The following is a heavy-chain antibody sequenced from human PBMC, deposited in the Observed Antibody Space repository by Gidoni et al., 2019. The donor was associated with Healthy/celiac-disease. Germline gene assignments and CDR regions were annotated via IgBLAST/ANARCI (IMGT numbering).Heavy chain of an antibody. J-gene: IGHJ4*02. V-gene: IGHV3-30*18. CDR2: ISYDGSNK. D-gene: IGHD3-9*01. CDR1: GFTFRSYG. CDR3: AKSYYDILTGYYPPDY. Sequence: QVQLVASGGGVVQPGRSLRLSCAASGFTFRSYGMHWVRQAPGKGLEWVAVISYDGSNKYYADSVKGRFTISRDNSKNTLYLQMNSLRAEDTAVYYCAKSYYDILTGYYPPDYWGQGTLVTVSS.